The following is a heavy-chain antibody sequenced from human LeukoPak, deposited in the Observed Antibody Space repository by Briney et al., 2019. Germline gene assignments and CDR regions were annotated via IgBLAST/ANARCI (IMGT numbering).Heavy chain of an antibody. CDR1: GFTFNSYS. D-gene: IGHD3-10*01. CDR2: ISSSSSYI. CDR3: ARDRDYYGSGSFGFDP. Sequence: GGSLRLSCAASGFTFNSYSMNWVRQAPGKGLEWVSSISSSSSYIYYADSVKGRFTISRDNAKNSLYLQMNSLRAEDTAVYYCARDRDYYGSGSFGFDPWGQGTLVTVSS. V-gene: IGHV3-21*01. J-gene: IGHJ5*02.